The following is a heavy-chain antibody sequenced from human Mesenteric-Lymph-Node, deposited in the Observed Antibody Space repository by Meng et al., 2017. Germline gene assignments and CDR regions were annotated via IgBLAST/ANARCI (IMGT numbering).Heavy chain of an antibody. J-gene: IGHJ6*02. D-gene: IGHD3-22*01. CDR1: GYTFTSYD. CDR2: MNPNSGNT. Sequence: ASVKVSCKASGYTFTSYDINWVRQATGQGLEWMGWMNPNSGNTGYAQKLQGRVTMTTDTSTSTAYMELRSLRSDDTAVYYCAIPSSGDSSGYYSYYYYYGMDVWGQGTTVTVSS. CDR3: AIPSSGDSSGYYSYYYYYGMDV. V-gene: IGHV1-8*01.